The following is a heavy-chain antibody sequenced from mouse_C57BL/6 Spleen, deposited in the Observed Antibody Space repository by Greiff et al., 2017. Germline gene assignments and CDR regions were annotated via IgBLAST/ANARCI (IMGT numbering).Heavy chain of an antibody. CDR1: GYAFSSYW. Sequence: QVQLQQSGAELVKPGASVKISCKASGYAFSSYWMNWVKQRPGKGLEWIGQIYPGDGDTNYNGKFKGKATLTADKSSSTAYMQLSSLTSEDSAVYFCARRGKGTSSFDDWGKGTTLTVSS. J-gene: IGHJ2*01. CDR3: ARRGKGTSSFDD. V-gene: IGHV1-80*01. CDR2: IYPGDGDT. D-gene: IGHD3-3*01.